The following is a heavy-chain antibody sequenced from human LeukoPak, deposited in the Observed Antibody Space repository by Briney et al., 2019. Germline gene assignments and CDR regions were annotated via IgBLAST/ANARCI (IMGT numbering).Heavy chain of an antibody. D-gene: IGHD3-3*01. Sequence: SETLSLTCTVSGGSISSYYWSWIRQPPGKGLEWIGYIYYSGSTNYNPSLKRRVTIAVDTSKNQFSLKLRSVTAADTAVYYCARERGNFWSGYWTSWGMAVWGQGTTVTVSS. CDR1: GGSISSYY. V-gene: IGHV4-59*01. J-gene: IGHJ6*02. CDR3: ARERGNFWSGYWTSWGMAV. CDR2: IYYSGST.